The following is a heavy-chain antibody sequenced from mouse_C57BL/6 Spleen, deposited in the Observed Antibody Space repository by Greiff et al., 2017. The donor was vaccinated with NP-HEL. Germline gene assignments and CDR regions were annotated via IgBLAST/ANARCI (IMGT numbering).Heavy chain of an antibody. CDR2: IYPGSGNT. J-gene: IGHJ3*01. Sequence: QVQLQQSGPELVKPGASVKISCKASGYSFTSYYIHWVKQRPGQGLEWIGWIYPGSGNTKYNEKFKGKATLTADTSSSTAYMQLSSLTSEDSAVYYCVEDYYGSSPWFAYWGQGTLVTVSA. CDR1: GYSFTSYY. D-gene: IGHD1-1*01. CDR3: VEDYYGSSPWFAY. V-gene: IGHV1-66*01.